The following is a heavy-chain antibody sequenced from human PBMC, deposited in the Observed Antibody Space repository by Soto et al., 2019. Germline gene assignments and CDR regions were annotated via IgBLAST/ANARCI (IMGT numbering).Heavy chain of an antibody. V-gene: IGHV3-23*01. CDR1: GFTFSSYA. Sequence: GGSLRLSCAASGFTFSSYAMSWVRQAPGKGLEWVSAISGSGGSTYYADSVKGRFTISRDNSKNTLYLQMNSLRAEDTAVYYCAPLGIPIAYCSSTSCVPWGQGTLVTVSS. CDR2: ISGSGGST. J-gene: IGHJ5*02. D-gene: IGHD2-2*01. CDR3: APLGIPIAYCSSTSCVP.